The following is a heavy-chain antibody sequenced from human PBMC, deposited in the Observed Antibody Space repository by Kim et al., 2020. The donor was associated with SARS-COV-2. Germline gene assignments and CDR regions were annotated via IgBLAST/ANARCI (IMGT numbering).Heavy chain of an antibody. V-gene: IGHV1-69*13. D-gene: IGHD4-17*01. Sequence: SVKVSCKASGGTFSSYAISWVRQAPGQGLEWMGGIIPIFGTANYTQKFQGRVTITADESTSTAYMELSSLRSEDTAVYYCARDPGDYGDYVIWGQGTLVTVSS. CDR2: IIPIFGTA. CDR3: ARDPGDYGDYVI. J-gene: IGHJ4*02. CDR1: GGTFSSYA.